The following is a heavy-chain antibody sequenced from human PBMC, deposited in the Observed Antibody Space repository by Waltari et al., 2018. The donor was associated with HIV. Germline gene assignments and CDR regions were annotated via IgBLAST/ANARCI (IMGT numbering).Heavy chain of an antibody. CDR1: GYTFTGYY. V-gene: IGHV1-2*02. CDR2: INPNNGGT. D-gene: IGHD4-17*01. J-gene: IGHJ4*02. CDR3: ARNLDGDYVLAY. Sequence: QVQLAQPGAEVQKPGASVKVSCTGSGYTFTGYYLHWVRQAPGQGLERRGWINPNNGGTNYAQKFQDRVTMTRDTSISTAYMELSRLRSDDTAVYYCARNLDGDYVLAYWGQGILVTVSS.